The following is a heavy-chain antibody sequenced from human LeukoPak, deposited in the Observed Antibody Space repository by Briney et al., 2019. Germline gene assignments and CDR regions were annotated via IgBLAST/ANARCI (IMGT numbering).Heavy chain of an antibody. CDR1: GFTFSNYW. CDR2: INSDGSYT. D-gene: IGHD1-1*01. J-gene: IGHJ4*02. Sequence: PGGSLRLSCAASGFTFSNYWMHWVRQAPGKGLVWVSRINSDGSYTTYADSVKGRFTISRDNSKNTMYLQMNSLRAEDTAVYYCARADYNRNDVGDYWGQGTLVTVSS. CDR3: ARADYNRNDVGDY. V-gene: IGHV3-74*01.